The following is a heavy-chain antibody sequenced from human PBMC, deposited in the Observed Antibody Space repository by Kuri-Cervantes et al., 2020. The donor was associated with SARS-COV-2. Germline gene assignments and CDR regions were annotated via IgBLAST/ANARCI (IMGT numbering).Heavy chain of an antibody. Sequence: GESLKISCAASHFTFSSYAFHWVRQAPGQGLEWVAAISYDGNNKYFADSVRGRFTVSRDNSKNTLYLEMDGLRPEDTAVYYCARDSVVVPAASYYYYGMDVWGQGTTVTVSS. CDR2: ISYDGNNK. D-gene: IGHD2-2*01. CDR3: ARDSVVVPAASYYYYGMDV. J-gene: IGHJ6*02. V-gene: IGHV3-30*04. CDR1: HFTFSSYA.